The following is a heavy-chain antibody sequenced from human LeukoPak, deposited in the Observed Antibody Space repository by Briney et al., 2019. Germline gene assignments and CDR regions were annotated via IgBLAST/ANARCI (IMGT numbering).Heavy chain of an antibody. CDR3: ARELVRDGYPGY. D-gene: IGHD5-24*01. CDR1: GFTFSSYG. CDR2: IWYDGSNK. J-gene: IGHJ4*02. V-gene: IGHV3-33*01. Sequence: GGSLRLSCAASGFTFSSYGMHWVRQAPGKGLEWVAVIWYDGSNKYYADSVKGRFTISRDNSKNTLYLQMNSLRAEDTAVYYCARELVRDGYPGYWGQGTLVTVSS.